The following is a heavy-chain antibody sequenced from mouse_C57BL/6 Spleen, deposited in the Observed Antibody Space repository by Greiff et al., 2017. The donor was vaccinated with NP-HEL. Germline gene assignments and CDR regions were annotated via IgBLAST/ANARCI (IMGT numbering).Heavy chain of an antibody. D-gene: IGHD1-1*01. CDR1: GYTFTSYW. J-gene: IGHJ4*01. CDR3: ARLDYYGSSYDYYAMDY. V-gene: IGHV1-55*01. CDR2: IYPGSGST. Sequence: QVQLQQPGAELVKPGASVTMSCKASGYTFTSYWITWVKQRPGQGLEWIGDIYPGSGSTNYNEKFKIKATLTADTSSSTAYMQLSSLTSEDSAVYYCARLDYYGSSYDYYAMDYWGLGTSGTVSS.